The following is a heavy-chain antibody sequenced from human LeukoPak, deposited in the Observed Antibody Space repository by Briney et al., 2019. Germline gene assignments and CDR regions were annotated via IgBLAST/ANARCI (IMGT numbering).Heavy chain of an antibody. CDR3: AKAPLAYCSGGSCYPLDY. D-gene: IGHD2-15*01. Sequence: PGGSLRLSCAASGFTFSSYAMSWVRQAPGKGLEWVSAISSSGGGTYYADSVKGRFAISRDNSKNTLSLQMSSLTAEDTAVYYCAKAPLAYCSGGSCYPLDYWGQGTLVTVSS. CDR2: ISSSGGGT. CDR1: GFTFSSYA. J-gene: IGHJ4*02. V-gene: IGHV3-23*01.